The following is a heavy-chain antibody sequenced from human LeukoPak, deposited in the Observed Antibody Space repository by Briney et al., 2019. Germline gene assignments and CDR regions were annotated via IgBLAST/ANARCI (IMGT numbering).Heavy chain of an antibody. J-gene: IGHJ4*02. CDR2: TSGSGGSA. Sequence: GGSLRLSCAASGFTFSSYAMSWVRQAPGKGLEWVSATSGSGGSAYYADSVKGRFTIARDNSKNTLYLQMNSLRAEDTAVYYYAKDRPHPSAEPTNFDYWGQGTLVTVSS. D-gene: IGHD1-14*01. V-gene: IGHV3-23*01. CDR3: AKDRPHPSAEPTNFDY. CDR1: GFTFSSYA.